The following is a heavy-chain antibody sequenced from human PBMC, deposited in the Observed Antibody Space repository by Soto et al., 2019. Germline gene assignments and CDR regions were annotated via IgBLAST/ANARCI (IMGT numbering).Heavy chain of an antibody. J-gene: IGHJ6*02. Sequence: GGSLRLSCAASGFTFSSYGMHWVRQAPGKGLEWVAVIWYDGSNKYYADSVKGRFTISRDNSKNTLYLQMNSLRAEDTAVYYCARGITMVRGVSSHYYGMDVWGQGTTVTVSS. CDR1: GFTFSSYG. V-gene: IGHV3-33*01. D-gene: IGHD3-10*01. CDR3: ARGITMVRGVSSHYYGMDV. CDR2: IWYDGSNK.